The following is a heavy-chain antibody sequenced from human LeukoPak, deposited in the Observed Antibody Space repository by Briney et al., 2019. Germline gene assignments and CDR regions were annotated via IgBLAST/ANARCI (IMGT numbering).Heavy chain of an antibody. CDR2: IIPIFGTA. CDR1: GGTFSSYA. Sequence: SVKVSCKASGGTFSSYAISWVRPAPGQGLEWMGGIIPIFGTANYAQKFQGRVTITADKSTSTAYMELSSLRSEDTAVYYCARDKNYYDSSGYYNGDYWGQGTLVTVSS. D-gene: IGHD3-22*01. V-gene: IGHV1-69*06. CDR3: ARDKNYYDSSGYYNGDY. J-gene: IGHJ4*02.